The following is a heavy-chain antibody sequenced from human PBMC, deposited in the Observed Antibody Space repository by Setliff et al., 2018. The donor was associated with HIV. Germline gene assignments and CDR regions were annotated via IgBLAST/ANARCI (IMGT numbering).Heavy chain of an antibody. D-gene: IGHD3-9*01. V-gene: IGHV1-18*01. CDR3: ARDLYILTDPSPFDY. CDR1: GYTFTSNG. Sequence: ASVKVSCKASGYTFTSNGISWVRQAPGQGLEWMGWISAYNGNTKYAQKLQGRVTMTTDTSTSTAYMELRSLRSDDTAVYYCARDLYILTDPSPFDYWGQGTLVTSPQ. J-gene: IGHJ4*02. CDR2: ISAYNGNT.